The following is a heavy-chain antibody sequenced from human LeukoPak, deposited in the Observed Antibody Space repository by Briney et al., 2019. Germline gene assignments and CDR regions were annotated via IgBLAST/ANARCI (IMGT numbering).Heavy chain of an antibody. CDR3: ARTPSIAAPYFDY. V-gene: IGHV3-66*01. CDR1: GFTVSSNY. Sequence: GGSLRLSCAASGFTVSSNYMSWVRQAPGKGLEWVSVIYSGGSTYYAGSVKGRFTISRDNSKNTLYLQMNSLRAEDTAVYYCARTPSIAAPYFDYWGQGTLVTVSS. D-gene: IGHD6-6*01. CDR2: IYSGGST. J-gene: IGHJ4*02.